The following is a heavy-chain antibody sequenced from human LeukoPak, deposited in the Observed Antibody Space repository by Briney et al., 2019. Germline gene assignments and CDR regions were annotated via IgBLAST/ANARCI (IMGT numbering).Heavy chain of an antibody. CDR2: MNPNSGNT. D-gene: IGHD2-15*01. Sequence: ASVKVSCKASGYTFTSYDIHWVRQATGQGLEWMGWMNPNSGNTGYAQKFQGRVTITRNTSISTAYMELSSLRSEDTAVYYCARQHPGRYCSGGSCHLWGRGTLVTVS. CDR3: ARQHPGRYCSGGSCHL. J-gene: IGHJ4*02. V-gene: IGHV1-8*03. CDR1: GYTFTSYD.